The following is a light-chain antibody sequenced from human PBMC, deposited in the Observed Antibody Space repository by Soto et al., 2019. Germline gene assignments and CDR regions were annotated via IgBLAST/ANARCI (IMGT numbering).Light chain of an antibody. CDR3: CSYAGSVV. CDR1: SSDVGSYNL. V-gene: IGLV2-23*01. J-gene: IGLJ2*01. Sequence: QSVLTQPASVSGSPGPSITISCTGTSSDVGSYNLVSWYQQHTGKAPRLMIYEGSKRPSGVSNRFSGSKSGNTASLTNSGLQAEDEADYYCCSYAGSVVFGGGTKLTVL. CDR2: EGS.